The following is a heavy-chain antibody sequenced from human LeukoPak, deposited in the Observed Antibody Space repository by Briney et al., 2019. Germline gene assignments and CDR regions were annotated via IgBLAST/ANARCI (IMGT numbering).Heavy chain of an antibody. CDR2: IWFDGSNK. Sequence: GGSLRLSCAASGFTFNTYGMHWVRQAPGKGLEWVAIIWFDGSNKYYAESVKGRFTISRDNSKNTLYLQMNTLRVEDTAVFYCARVRGASGRYYVDYWGQGTLVTVSS. CDR1: GFTFNTYG. J-gene: IGHJ4*02. CDR3: ARVRGASGRYYVDY. D-gene: IGHD3-10*01. V-gene: IGHV3-33*01.